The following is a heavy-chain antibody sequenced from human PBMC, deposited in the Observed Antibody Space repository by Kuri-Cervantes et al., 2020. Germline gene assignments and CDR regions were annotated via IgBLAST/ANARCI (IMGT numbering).Heavy chain of an antibody. Sequence: GESLKISCAASGFTFSSYAMHWVRQAPGKGLEYVSAISSNGGSTYYADSVKGRFTISRDNSKNSLDLQMNSLRAEDTAVYYCARENGQSDPGSRIWFGELLGTDANAFDIWGQGTMVTVSS. CDR1: GFTFSSYA. CDR3: ARENGQSDPGSRIWFGELLGTDANAFDI. J-gene: IGHJ3*02. CDR2: ISSNGGST. V-gene: IGHV3-64*02. D-gene: IGHD3-10*01.